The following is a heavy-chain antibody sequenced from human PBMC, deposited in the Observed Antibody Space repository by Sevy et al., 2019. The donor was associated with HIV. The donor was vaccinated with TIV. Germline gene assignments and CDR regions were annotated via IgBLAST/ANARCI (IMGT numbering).Heavy chain of an antibody. CDR3: ARAPPVRSGDDSLNWFDP. CDR2: IYYTGST. V-gene: IGHV4-59*01. CDR1: GGSISTYY. J-gene: IGHJ5*02. D-gene: IGHD5-12*01. Sequence: SETLSLTCTVSGGSISTYYWSWNRQPPGKGLEYIGYIYYTGSTNYNPSLKSRVTISVDTSKNQFSLNLRSVTAVDTAVYYCARAPPVRSGDDSLNWFDPWGQGTLVTVSS.